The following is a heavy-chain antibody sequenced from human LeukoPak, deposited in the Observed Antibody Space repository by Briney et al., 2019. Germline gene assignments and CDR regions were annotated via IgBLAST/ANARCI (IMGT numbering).Heavy chain of an antibody. Sequence: GSLRLSCAASGFTFSSYWMSWVRQAPGKGLEWVANIKQDGSEKYYVDSVKGRFTISRDNSKNTLYLQMNSLRAEDTAVYYCAKDLTRCSSGCFLRPDAFDIWGQGTMVTVSS. CDR2: IKQDGSEK. J-gene: IGHJ3*02. CDR1: GFTFSSYW. D-gene: IGHD6-19*01. V-gene: IGHV3-7*03. CDR3: AKDLTRCSSGCFLRPDAFDI.